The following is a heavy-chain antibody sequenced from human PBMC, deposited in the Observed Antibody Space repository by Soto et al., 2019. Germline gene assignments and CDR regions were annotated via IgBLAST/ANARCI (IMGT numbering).Heavy chain of an antibody. CDR3: ARVAIAVAGIGYNWFDP. Sequence: QVQLQESGPGLVKPSETLSLTCTVSGGSISSYYWSWIRQPPGKGLEWIGYIYYSGSTNYNPSLKSRVTISVDTSKNQFSLKLSSVTAADTAVYYCARVAIAVAGIGYNWFDPWGQGTLVTVSS. CDR2: IYYSGST. CDR1: GGSISSYY. D-gene: IGHD6-19*01. J-gene: IGHJ5*02. V-gene: IGHV4-59*01.